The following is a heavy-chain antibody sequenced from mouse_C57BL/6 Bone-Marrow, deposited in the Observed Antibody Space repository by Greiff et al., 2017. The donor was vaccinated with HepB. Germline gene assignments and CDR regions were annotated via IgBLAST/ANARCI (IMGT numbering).Heavy chain of an antibody. D-gene: IGHD1-1*01. CDR2: SRNKANDYTT. CDR1: GFTFSDFY. CDR3: ARDAYYYSSSYGYWYFDV. J-gene: IGHJ1*03. V-gene: IGHV7-1*01. Sequence: EVQGVESGGGLVQSGRSLRLSCATSGFTFSDFYMEWVRQAPGKGLEWIAASRNKANDYTTEHSASVKGRFIVSRNTSQRILYLQMNALRAEDTSIYYCARDAYYYSSSYGYWYFDVWGTGTTVTVSS.